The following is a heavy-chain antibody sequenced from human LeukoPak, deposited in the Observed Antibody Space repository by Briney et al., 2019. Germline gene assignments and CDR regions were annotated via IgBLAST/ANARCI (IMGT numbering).Heavy chain of an antibody. CDR2: IYYSGSS. J-gene: IGHJ5*02. V-gene: IGHV4-59*01. CDR1: GGSISGYH. Sequence: SETLSLTCNVSGGSISGYHWSWIRQPPGKGLEWLGYIYYSGSSNYNPSLKSRVTISIDTSKNQFSLRLSSVTAADTAVYYCARDSFSSSWPKWFDPWGQGILVAVSS. D-gene: IGHD6-13*01. CDR3: ARDSFSSSWPKWFDP.